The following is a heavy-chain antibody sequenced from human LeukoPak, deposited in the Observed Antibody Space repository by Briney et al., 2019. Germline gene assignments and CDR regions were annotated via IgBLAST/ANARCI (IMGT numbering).Heavy chain of an antibody. D-gene: IGHD5-18*01. J-gene: IGHJ4*02. CDR3: AKSRAGYRYGKFDY. CDR1: GFTFTTYS. Sequence: PGGSLRLSCAVSGFTFTTYSMSWVRQAPGKGLEWVSGASGLDDSTYYADSVKGRFTISRDNSKNTLYLQMNSLRAEDTAVYYGAKSRAGYRYGKFDYWGQGTLVTVSS. V-gene: IGHV3-23*01. CDR2: ASGLDDST.